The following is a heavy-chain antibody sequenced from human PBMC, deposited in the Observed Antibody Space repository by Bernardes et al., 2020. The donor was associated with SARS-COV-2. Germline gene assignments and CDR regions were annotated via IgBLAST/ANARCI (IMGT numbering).Heavy chain of an antibody. D-gene: IGHD6-13*01. CDR3: ARYSTSWYYYFDH. Sequence: SETLSLTCTVSGGSISGHYWSWIRQPPGKGLEWIGYTQYSGTTKYNPSLKSRVTISLDTSKNQFSLKLSSVTAADTAVYYCARYSTSWYYYFDHWGQGTLVTVSS. V-gene: IGHV4-59*11. CDR2: TQYSGTT. J-gene: IGHJ4*02. CDR1: GGSISGHY.